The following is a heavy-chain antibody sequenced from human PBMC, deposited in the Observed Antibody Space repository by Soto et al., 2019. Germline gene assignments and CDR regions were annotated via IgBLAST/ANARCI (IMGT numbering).Heavy chain of an antibody. Sequence: EVQLVESGGGLVKPGGSLRLSCAASGFPFSNAWMSWVRQAPGEGLEWVARIKSETDGGTTDYAAPVEGRFTISRDDSKNTLDLERNNLKTDDTAVYYCTTYDYSWGNYHYRCSYWGQGTLVSVSS. D-gene: IGHD3-16*02. CDR2: IKSETDGGTT. CDR3: TTYDYSWGNYHYRCSY. CDR1: GFPFSNAW. V-gene: IGHV3-15*01. J-gene: IGHJ4*02.